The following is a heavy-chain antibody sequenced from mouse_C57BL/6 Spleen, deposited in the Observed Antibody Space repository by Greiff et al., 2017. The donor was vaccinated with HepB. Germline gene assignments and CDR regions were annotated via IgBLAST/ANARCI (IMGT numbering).Heavy chain of an antibody. J-gene: IGHJ2*01. CDR1: GYTFTSYW. CDR2: IHPNSGST. Sequence: VQLQQPGAELVKPGASVKLSCTASGYTFTSYWMHWVKQRPGQGLEWIGMIHPNSGSTNYNEKFKSKATLTVDKSSSTAYMQLSSLTSEDTAVYYCARTRWAPFDDWGQGTTLTVSS. D-gene: IGHD1-1*02. V-gene: IGHV1-64*01. CDR3: ARTRWAPFDD.